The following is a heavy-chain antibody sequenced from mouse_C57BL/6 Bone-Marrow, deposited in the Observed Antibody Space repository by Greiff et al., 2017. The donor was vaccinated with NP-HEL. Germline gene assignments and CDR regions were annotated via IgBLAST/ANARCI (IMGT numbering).Heavy chain of an antibody. J-gene: IGHJ2*01. CDR1: GFTFSDYG. D-gene: IGHD1-1*01. CDR2: ISSGSSTI. CDR3: ARRGYYGKYYLDY. V-gene: IGHV5-17*01. Sequence: EVKLMESGGGLVKPGGSLKLSCAASGFTFSDYGMHWVRQAPEKGLEWVAYISSGSSTIYYADTVKGRFTITRDNAKNTLFLQMTSLRSEDPAMYYCARRGYYGKYYLDYWGQGTTLTVSS.